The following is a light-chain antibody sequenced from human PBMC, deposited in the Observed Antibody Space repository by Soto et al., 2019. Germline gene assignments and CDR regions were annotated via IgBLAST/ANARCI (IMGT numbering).Light chain of an antibody. CDR3: QPTNSFPLT. CDR2: DAS. Sequence: DIQMTQSPSSVSASVGDRVTITCRASQDVSNWLAWYQQKPGRAPYLLIHDASSLQSGVPSRFSGSGSGTDFTLTISSLHPEDFAIYYCQPTNSFPLTFGGGTKVEIK. V-gene: IGKV1-12*01. CDR1: QDVSNW. J-gene: IGKJ4*01.